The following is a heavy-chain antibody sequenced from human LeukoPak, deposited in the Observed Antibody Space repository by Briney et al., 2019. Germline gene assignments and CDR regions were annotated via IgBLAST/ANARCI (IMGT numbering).Heavy chain of an antibody. CDR1: GFTFDDYA. CDR2: ISYDGSNK. Sequence: GRSLRLSCAASGFTFDDYAMHWVRQAPGKGLEWVAVISYDGSNKYYADSVKGRFTISRDNSKNTLYLQVNSLRAEDTAVYYCARGGTYYYDSSGYDSDYWGQGTLVTVSS. CDR3: ARGGTYYYDSSGYDSDY. J-gene: IGHJ4*02. V-gene: IGHV3-30-3*01. D-gene: IGHD3-22*01.